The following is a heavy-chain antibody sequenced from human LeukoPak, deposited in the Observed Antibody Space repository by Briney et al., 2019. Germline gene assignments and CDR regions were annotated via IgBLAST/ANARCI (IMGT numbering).Heavy chain of an antibody. D-gene: IGHD5-18*01. V-gene: IGHV3-74*01. Sequence: GGSLRLSCAASGFTFSSYWMHWVRQAPGKGLVWVSRINTDGSSTSYADSVKGRFTISRDNAKNRLYVQMNSLRAEDTAVYYCATGSGLWSPDYWGQGTLVSVSS. CDR2: INTDGSST. CDR1: GFTFSSYW. CDR3: ATGSGLWSPDY. J-gene: IGHJ4*02.